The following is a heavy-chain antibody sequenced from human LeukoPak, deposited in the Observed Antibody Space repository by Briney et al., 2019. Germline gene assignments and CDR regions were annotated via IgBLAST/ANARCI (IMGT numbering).Heavy chain of an antibody. Sequence: PGGSLRLSCAASGFTFSSYAMSWVRQAPGKGLEWVSIISGSGATIYYADFVKGRFTISRDNSKSTLYLQMNSLQAEDTAVYYCAKAPSVRQSGRYFDSWGQGTLVTVSS. CDR1: GFTFSSYA. CDR3: AKAPSVRQSGRYFDS. J-gene: IGHJ4*02. V-gene: IGHV3-23*01. D-gene: IGHD3-10*01. CDR2: ISGSGATI.